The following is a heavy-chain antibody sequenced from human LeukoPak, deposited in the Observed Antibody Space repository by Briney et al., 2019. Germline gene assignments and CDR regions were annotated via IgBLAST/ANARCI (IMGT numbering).Heavy chain of an antibody. CDR2: IYGSGST. D-gene: IGHD3-10*01. CDR1: GYSISSGYY. J-gene: IGHJ5*02. V-gene: IGHV4-38-2*02. Sequence: PSETLSLTCTASGYSISSGYYWGWIRQPAGKGLEWIGRIYGSGSTTYNPSLKSRVRLSVDTSKNQFSLKLNSVTAADTAIYFCARDSGTTGEVKFDPWGQGTLVTVSS. CDR3: ARDSGTTGEVKFDP.